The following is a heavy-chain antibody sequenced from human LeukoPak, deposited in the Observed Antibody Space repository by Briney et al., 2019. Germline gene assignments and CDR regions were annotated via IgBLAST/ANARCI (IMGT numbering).Heavy chain of an antibody. CDR3: ATDKYPGIAAAGYGMDV. J-gene: IGHJ6*02. V-gene: IGHV1-24*01. Sequence: ASVKVSCKVSGYTLTELSMHWVRQAPGKGLEWMGGFDPEDGETIYAQKFQGRVTMTEDTSTDTAYMELSSLRSEDTAVYYCATDKYPGIAAAGYGMDVWGQGTTVTVSS. D-gene: IGHD6-13*01. CDR2: FDPEDGET. CDR1: GYTLTELS.